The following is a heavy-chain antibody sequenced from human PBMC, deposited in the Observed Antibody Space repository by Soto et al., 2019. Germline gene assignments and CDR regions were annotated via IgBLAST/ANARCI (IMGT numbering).Heavy chain of an antibody. D-gene: IGHD3-16*01. V-gene: IGHV1-18*01. CDR2: ISAYNGNT. J-gene: IGHJ4*02. Sequence: QVQLVQSGAEVKKPGASVKVSCKASGYTFTSYAISWVRQAPGQGLEWMGWISAYNGNTKYAQKLQGRVTMTTDASTSTAYMELSSLRSDDTAVYFCASVPGGGMTFGWGQGTLVNVPS. CDR3: ASVPGGGMTFG. CDR1: GYTFTSYA.